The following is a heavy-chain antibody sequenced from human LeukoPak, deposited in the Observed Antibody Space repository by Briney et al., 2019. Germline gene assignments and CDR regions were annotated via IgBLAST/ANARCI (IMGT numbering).Heavy chain of an antibody. V-gene: IGHV3-15*01. D-gene: IGHD6-19*01. CDR3: TTDLNSSGWYVGY. Sequence: GGSLRLSCAASGFTFSNAWMSWVRQAPGKGLEWVGRIKSKTDGGTTDYAAPVKGRFTISRDDSKNTLYLQMNSLKTEDTAVYYRTTDLNSSGWYVGYWGQGTLVTVSS. CDR2: IKSKTDGGTT. CDR1: GFTFSNAW. J-gene: IGHJ4*02.